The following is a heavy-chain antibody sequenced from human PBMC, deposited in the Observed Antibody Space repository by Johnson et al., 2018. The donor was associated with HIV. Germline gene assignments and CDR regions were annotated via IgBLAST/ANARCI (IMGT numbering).Heavy chain of an antibody. D-gene: IGHD6-13*01. CDR2: ISGSGGST. J-gene: IGHJ3*02. CDR1: GFTFTYYA. Sequence: EVQLVESGGGLVQPGGSLRLSCAASGFTFTYYAMSWVRQAPGKGLEWVSGISGSGGSTYYADSVKGRFTISRDNSKNTLFLQRKSLRAEDTAVYYCAKHSSSWYDDAFDIWGQGTMVTVSS. V-gene: IGHV3-23*04. CDR3: AKHSSSWYDDAFDI.